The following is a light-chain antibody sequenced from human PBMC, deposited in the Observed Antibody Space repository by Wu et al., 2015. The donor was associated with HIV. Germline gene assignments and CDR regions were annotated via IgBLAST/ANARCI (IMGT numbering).Light chain of an antibody. J-gene: IGKJ5*01. CDR3: QQYNNWPPIT. CDR2: GAS. CDR1: QSVTTNS. Sequence: EIVLTQSPGTLSLSPGERATLSCRASQSVTTNSLVWYQQKPGQAPRLLIYGASSRATGIPDRFSGSGSGTDFTLTISRLDPEDFAVYYCQQYNNWPPITFGQGTRLEIK. V-gene: IGKV3-20*01.